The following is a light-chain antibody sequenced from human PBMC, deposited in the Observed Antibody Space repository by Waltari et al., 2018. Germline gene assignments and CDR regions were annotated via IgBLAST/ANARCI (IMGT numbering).Light chain of an antibody. CDR1: SSDIGVYNY. V-gene: IGLV2-14*03. CDR2: DVG. J-gene: IGLJ1*01. Sequence: QSALTQPASVSGSPGQSITISCTGTSSDIGVYNYVSWYQQHPGKAPKLMLFDVGNRPSGVSDRFSGSRSGNTASLTISGLQAEDEADYYCSSYTTGSTYVFGTGTKVTVL. CDR3: SSYTTGSTYV.